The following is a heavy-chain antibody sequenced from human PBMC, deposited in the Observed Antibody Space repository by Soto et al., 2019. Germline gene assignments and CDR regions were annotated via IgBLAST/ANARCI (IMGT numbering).Heavy chain of an antibody. V-gene: IGHV4-34*01. J-gene: IGHJ5*02. Sequence: SETLSLTCAVYGGSFSGYYWSWIRQPPGKGLEWIGEINHSGSTNYNPSLKSRVTISVDTSKNQFSLKLSSVTAADTAVYYCARSREDVAAAGTNNWFDPWGQGTLVTVSS. CDR3: ARSREDVAAAGTNNWFDP. CDR1: GGSFSGYY. D-gene: IGHD6-13*01. CDR2: INHSGST.